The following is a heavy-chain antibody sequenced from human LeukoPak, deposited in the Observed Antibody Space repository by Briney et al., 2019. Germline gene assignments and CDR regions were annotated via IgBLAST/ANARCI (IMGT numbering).Heavy chain of an antibody. J-gene: IGHJ1*01. V-gene: IGHV3-48*03. CDR3: ATSRGYFFRWFQH. D-gene: IGHD3-22*01. CDR1: GFTFSNYE. CDR2: ISSSGSTI. Sequence: GGSLRLSCSASGFTFSNYEMNWVRQAPGKGLEWVSYISSSGSTIYYADSVKGRFTISRDNAKSSLYLQRNSLRADDTAVYYCATSRGYFFRWFQHWGEGDLVTVSS.